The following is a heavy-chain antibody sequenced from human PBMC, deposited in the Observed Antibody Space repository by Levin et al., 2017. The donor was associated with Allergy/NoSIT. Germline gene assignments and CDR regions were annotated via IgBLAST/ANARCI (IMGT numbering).Heavy chain of an antibody. CDR1: GFTFSSYG. Sequence: GESLKISCAASGFTFSSYGMHWVRQAPGKGLEWVAAISYDGNNKYYTDSVKGRFTISRDNSRNTLYLQMNSLRAEDTAVYYCAKRVGADYWGQGTLVTVSS. CDR3: AKRVGADY. D-gene: IGHD1-26*01. V-gene: IGHV3-30*18. CDR2: ISYDGNNK. J-gene: IGHJ4*02.